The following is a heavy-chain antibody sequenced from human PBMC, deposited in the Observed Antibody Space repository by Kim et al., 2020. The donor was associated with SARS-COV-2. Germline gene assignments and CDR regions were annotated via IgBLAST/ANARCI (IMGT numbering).Heavy chain of an antibody. CDR1: GGSISSYY. D-gene: IGHD3-9*01. V-gene: IGHV4-59*08. CDR2: IYYSGST. J-gene: IGHJ3*02. Sequence: SETLSLTCTVSGGSISSYYWSWIRQPPGKGLEWIGYIYYSGSTNYNPSLKSRVTISVDTSKNQFSLKLSSVTAADTAVYYCARLRYYDILTGYPTDAFD. CDR3: ARLRYYDILTGYPTDAFD.